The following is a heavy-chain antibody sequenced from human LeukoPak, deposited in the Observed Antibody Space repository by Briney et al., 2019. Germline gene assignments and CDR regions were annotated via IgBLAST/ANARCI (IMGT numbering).Heavy chain of an antibody. CDR1: GFTFRSYG. V-gene: IGHV3-23*01. D-gene: IGHD3-16*01. CDR2: ISGRGGET. J-gene: IGHJ3*02. CDR3: AKDLKGLYDYVRGSYAIDI. Sequence: PGGSLRLSCEASGFTFRSYGMSWVRQGPGKGLEWGSGISGRGGETDYADFVKGRLTISRDNSKNTLFLQMNSLRAEDTAVYYCAKDLKGLYDYVRGSYAIDIWGHGTMVTVSS.